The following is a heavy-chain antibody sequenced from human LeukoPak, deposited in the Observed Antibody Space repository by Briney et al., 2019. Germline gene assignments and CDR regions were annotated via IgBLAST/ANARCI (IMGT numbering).Heavy chain of an antibody. CDR1: GFTFSTYA. J-gene: IGHJ4*02. Sequence: GGFLRLSCAASGFTFSTYAMHWVRQPPGKGLEWVSAISGSGGATYHADADSVKGRFIISRDNSKNTPYLQINSLRVEDTAVYYCAKDGYNYDSSGHFDYWGQGTLVTVSS. V-gene: IGHV3-23*01. D-gene: IGHD3-22*01. CDR2: ISGSGGAT. CDR3: AKDGYNYDSSGHFDY.